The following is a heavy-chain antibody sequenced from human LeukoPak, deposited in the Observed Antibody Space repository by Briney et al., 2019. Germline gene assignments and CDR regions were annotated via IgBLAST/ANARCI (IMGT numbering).Heavy chain of an antibody. J-gene: IGHJ4*02. Sequence: SETLSLTCTVSGGSISSYYWSWIRQPPGKGLEWIGYIYYSGSTNYNPSLKSRVTISVDTSKNQFSLKLSSVTAADTAVYYCARDQGYYGSGSYDYWGQGAPVTVSS. CDR2: IYYSGST. CDR3: ARDQGYYGSGSYDY. V-gene: IGHV4-59*01. D-gene: IGHD3-10*01. CDR1: GGSISSYY.